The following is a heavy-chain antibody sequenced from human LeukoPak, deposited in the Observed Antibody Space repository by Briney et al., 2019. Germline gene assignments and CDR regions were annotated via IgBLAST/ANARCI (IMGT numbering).Heavy chain of an antibody. CDR2: IYPGDSDT. J-gene: IGHJ3*02. CDR3: AMAPTGRGNAFDI. D-gene: IGHD4-17*01. Sequence: GASLKISCKGSGYGFTTYWIGWVHQMPEKGLEWMGIIYPGDSDTRYSPSFQGQVTISADKSISTAYLQWSSLKASATAMYYCAMAPTGRGNAFDIWGQGTMVTVSS. V-gene: IGHV5-51*07. CDR1: GYGFTTYW.